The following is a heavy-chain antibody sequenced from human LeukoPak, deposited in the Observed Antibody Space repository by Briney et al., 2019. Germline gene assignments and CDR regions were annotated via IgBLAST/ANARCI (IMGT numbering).Heavy chain of an antibody. D-gene: IGHD3-10*02. CDR1: GFTFSSYE. CDR3: AELGITMIGGV. J-gene: IGHJ6*04. V-gene: IGHV3-48*03. Sequence: PGGSLRLSCAASGFTFSSYEMNWVRQAPGKWLEWVSYISSSGSTIYYADSVKGRFTISRDNAKSSLYLQMNSLRAEDTAVYYCAELGITMIGGVWGKGTTVTISS. CDR2: ISSSGSTI.